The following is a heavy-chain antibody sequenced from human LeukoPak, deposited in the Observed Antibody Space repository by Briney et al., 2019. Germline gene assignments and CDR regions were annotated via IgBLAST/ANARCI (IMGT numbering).Heavy chain of an antibody. J-gene: IGHJ1*01. CDR2: IKDGGTTT. D-gene: IGHD5-18*01. Sequence: GGSLRLSCAASGFTFSSYWIHWVRQVPGKGLVWVSRIKDGGTTTDYADSVKGRFTISRDNSKDTVYLQMNNLRAADTALYFCVRHDSYIPFWGQGSLVTVSS. V-gene: IGHV3-74*01. CDR1: GFTFSSYW. CDR3: VRHDSYIPF.